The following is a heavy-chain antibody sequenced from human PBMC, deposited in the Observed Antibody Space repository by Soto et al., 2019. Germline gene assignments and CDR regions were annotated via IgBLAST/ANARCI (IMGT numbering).Heavy chain of an antibody. CDR2: INAGNGNT. D-gene: IGHD2-21*01. J-gene: IGHJ5*02. CDR1: GYTFTSYA. V-gene: IGHV1-3*01. CDR3: ARDLAHGIPDP. Sequence: GASVKVSCKAFGYTFTSYAIHWVRQAPGQRLEWMGWINAGNGNTKYSQKFQGRVTITRDTSASTAYMELTSLRSEDTAVYYCARDLAHGIPDPWGQGTLVTVSS.